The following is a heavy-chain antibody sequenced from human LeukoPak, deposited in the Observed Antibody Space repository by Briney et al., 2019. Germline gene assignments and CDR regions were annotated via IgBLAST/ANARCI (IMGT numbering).Heavy chain of an antibody. V-gene: IGHV3-74*01. D-gene: IGHD1-26*01. CDR2: IKSDGSST. Sequence: GGSLRLSCAASGFTFSSYWMHWVRQVPGKGLVWVSRIKSDGSSTTYADSVKGRFTISRDNAKNTLYLQMSSLRAEDTAVYYCARSTYSGSSYDCWGQGTLVTVFS. CDR1: GFTFSSYW. CDR3: ARSTYSGSSYDC. J-gene: IGHJ4*02.